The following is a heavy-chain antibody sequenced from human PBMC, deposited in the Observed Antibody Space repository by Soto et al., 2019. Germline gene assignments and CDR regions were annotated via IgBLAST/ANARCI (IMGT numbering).Heavy chain of an antibody. J-gene: IGHJ4*02. D-gene: IGHD5-12*01. CDR1: DYSIGGPYY. Sequence: WETRSLTCAVSDYSIGGPYYWGWIRQPPGKGLECIGNIYHSGSTYHNPSLKSRVTISVDTSKNHFSLNLSSVTAADMAVYYCAREGSYSAYNFAHGIQLWSFDFWGQGALVTVSS. CDR3: AREGSYSAYNFAHGIQLWSFDF. V-gene: IGHV4-38-2*02. CDR2: IYHSGST.